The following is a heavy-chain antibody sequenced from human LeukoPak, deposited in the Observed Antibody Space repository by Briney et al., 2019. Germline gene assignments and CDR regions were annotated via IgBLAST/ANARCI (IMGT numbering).Heavy chain of an antibody. D-gene: IGHD3-16*01. J-gene: IGHJ6*02. V-gene: IGHV4-59*11. Sequence: SETLSLTCTVSGGSISGHYWTWIRQPPGKGLEWIGQIHYSGRPDYNPSLKSRVTISVDTSKNQLSLKVTSVTGADTAVYYCARFGVDYDMDVWGQGTTVAVS. CDR1: GGSISGHY. CDR2: IHYSGRP. CDR3: ARFGVDYDMDV.